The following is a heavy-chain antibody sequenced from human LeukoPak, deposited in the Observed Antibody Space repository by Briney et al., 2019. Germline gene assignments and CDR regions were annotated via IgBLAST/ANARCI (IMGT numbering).Heavy chain of an antibody. CDR3: AKYEGGPGFDC. D-gene: IGHD3-16*01. CDR1: GFTFSNEI. J-gene: IGHJ4*02. V-gene: IGHV3-21*01. Sequence: GGSPRLSCTASGFTFSNEIMNWVRQAPGRGLEWVSSISTSSSYIYYADSVKGRFTISRDNAKNPLYLQMDSLRAEDTAVYYCAKYEGGPGFDCWGQGTLVTVSS. CDR2: ISTSSSYI.